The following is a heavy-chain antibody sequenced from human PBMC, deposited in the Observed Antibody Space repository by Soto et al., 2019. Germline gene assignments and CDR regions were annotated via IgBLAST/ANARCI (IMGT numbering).Heavy chain of an antibody. CDR2: IYYSGNT. J-gene: IGHJ5*02. Sequence: QLQLQESGPGLVKPSETLSLTCTVSGGSISNSSYYWGWIRQPPGKGLEWIGTIYYSGNTYYNSSLQSRVTISVDTSNNQFSLNLSSVTATDPAVYYCARHESRFWFDPWGQGTLVTVSS. V-gene: IGHV4-39*01. CDR1: GGSISNSSYY. CDR3: ARHESRFWFDP. D-gene: IGHD3-16*01.